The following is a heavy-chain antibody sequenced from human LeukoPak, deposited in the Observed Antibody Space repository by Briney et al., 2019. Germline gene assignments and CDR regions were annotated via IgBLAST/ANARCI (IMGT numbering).Heavy chain of an antibody. J-gene: IGHJ4*02. CDR1: GGSFSGYY. D-gene: IGHD5-12*01. V-gene: IGHV4-34*01. CDR2: IYYSGST. CDR3: ARKYSGSKFHDY. Sequence: SETLSLTCAVYGGSFSGYYWGWIRQPPGKGLEWIGNIYYSGSTYYNPSLKSRLTISVDTSKNQFSLKLSSVTAADTAVYYCARKYSGSKFHDYWGQGTLVTVSS.